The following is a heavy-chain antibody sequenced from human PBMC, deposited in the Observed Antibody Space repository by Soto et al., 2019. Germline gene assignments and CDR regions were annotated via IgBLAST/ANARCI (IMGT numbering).Heavy chain of an antibody. J-gene: IGHJ6*02. CDR3: ARDNAFSSSWSGGMDV. CDR2: ISAYNGNT. CDR1: GYTFTSYG. D-gene: IGHD6-13*01. V-gene: IGHV1-18*04. Sequence: ASVKVSCKASGYTFTSYGISWVRRAPGQGLEWMGWISAYNGNTNYAQKLQGRVTMTTDTSTSTAYMELRSLRSDDTAVYYCARDNAFSSSWSGGMDVWGQGTTVTVSS.